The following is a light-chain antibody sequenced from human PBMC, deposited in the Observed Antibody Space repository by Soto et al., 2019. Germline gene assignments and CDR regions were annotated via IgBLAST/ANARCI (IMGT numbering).Light chain of an antibody. Sequence: QSALTQPPSASGTPGQRVTISCSGGSSNIGTNAVNWYQQLPGTAPKLLIYNNNQRPSGVPDRFSGSKSGTSASLAISGLQFEDEADYYCAAWDDSLNGYVFGTGTKVTVL. CDR2: NNN. V-gene: IGLV1-44*01. J-gene: IGLJ1*01. CDR1: SSNIGTNA. CDR3: AAWDDSLNGYV.